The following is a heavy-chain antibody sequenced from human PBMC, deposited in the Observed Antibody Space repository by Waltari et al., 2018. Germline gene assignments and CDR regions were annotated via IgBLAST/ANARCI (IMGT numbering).Heavy chain of an antibody. CDR2: IYWNDDK. J-gene: IGHJ4*02. D-gene: IGHD3-16*01. CDR1: GFSLSTSGVG. CDR3: ALAYYDYIWGSYFDY. Sequence: QITLKESGPTLVKPTQTLTLTCTFSGFSLSTSGVGVGWIRQPPGKALEWLALIYWNDDKRYSPSLKSRLTITKDTSKNQVVLTMTNMDPVDTATYYCALAYYDYIWGSYFDYWGQGTLVTVSS. V-gene: IGHV2-5*01.